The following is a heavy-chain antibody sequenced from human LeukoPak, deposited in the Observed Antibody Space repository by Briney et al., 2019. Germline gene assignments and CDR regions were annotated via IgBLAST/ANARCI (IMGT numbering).Heavy chain of an antibody. Sequence: SVKVSCKASGGTFISYAISWVRQAPGQGLEWMGGIIPIFGTANYAQKFQGRVTITADESTSTAYMELSSLRSEVPAVYYCARVPPEGGYCSSTSCSEYYFDYWGQGTLVTVSS. CDR2: IIPIFGTA. D-gene: IGHD2-2*01. CDR3: ARVPPEGGYCSSTSCSEYYFDY. J-gene: IGHJ4*02. V-gene: IGHV1-69*13. CDR1: GGTFISYA.